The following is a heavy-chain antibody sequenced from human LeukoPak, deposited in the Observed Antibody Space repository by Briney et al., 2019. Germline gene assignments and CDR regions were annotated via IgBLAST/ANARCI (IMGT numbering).Heavy chain of an antibody. CDR2: IYYTGST. V-gene: IGHV4-30-4*07. D-gene: IGHD3-22*01. CDR3: ASESILLPGPYYSDH. Sequence: PSQTLSLTCAVSGGSISRSGYSWSWIRQPPGKGLDWIAYIYYTGSTYYNPSPKSRVTISVDTSKNQFFLKLSSVTAADTAVYYCASESILLPGPYYSDHWGQGALVTVSS. J-gene: IGHJ4*02. CDR1: GGSISRSGYS.